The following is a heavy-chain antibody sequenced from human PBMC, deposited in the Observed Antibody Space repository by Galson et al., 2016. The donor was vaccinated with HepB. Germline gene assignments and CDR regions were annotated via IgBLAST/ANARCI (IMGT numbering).Heavy chain of an antibody. V-gene: IGHV4-4*07. CDR3: ARDRGDWEVLGY. CDR2: VHNGGST. Sequence: SETLSLTCSVSGGSISNYYWSWVRQPAGKGLELIGYVHNGGSTIYTPSLKSRVSLSVDTPKNQFSLNLKSVTAADAGVYYCARDRGDWEVLGYWGQGSLVTVSS. CDR1: GGSISNYY. D-gene: IGHD3-10*01. J-gene: IGHJ4*02.